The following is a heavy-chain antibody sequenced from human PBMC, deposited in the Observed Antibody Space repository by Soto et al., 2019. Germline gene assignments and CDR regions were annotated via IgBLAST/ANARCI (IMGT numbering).Heavy chain of an antibody. CDR1: GDTFNYYF. Sequence: VQLVQSEAEVKKPGSSVKVSCEGSGDTFNYYFIHWVRQAPGQGLEWMGDIVPMLGTPNYAQKFQGRVTIYADISTRTAYMNLSSLRSEDTALYYCAKLVRGGLDPWGQGTLVTVSS. CDR3: AKLVRGGLDP. CDR2: IVPMLGTP. J-gene: IGHJ5*02. V-gene: IGHV1-69*06. D-gene: IGHD2-15*01.